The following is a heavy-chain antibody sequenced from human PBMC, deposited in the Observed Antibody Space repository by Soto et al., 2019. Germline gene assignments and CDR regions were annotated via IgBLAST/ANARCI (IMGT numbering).Heavy chain of an antibody. V-gene: IGHV1-2*07. CDR3: ARDGLTTLELATIY. Sequence: QVQLVQSGAEVKKPGASVKVSCKASRYTFTDYYVHWVRQSPGQGLEWMGWINANSGVTKFPHKFQGRVIMPSDTSIRTVYIELSRLISVDTDVYYCARDGLTTLELATIYWGQGTQVTVSS. CDR2: INANSGVT. D-gene: IGHD5-12*01. J-gene: IGHJ4*02. CDR1: RYTFTDYY.